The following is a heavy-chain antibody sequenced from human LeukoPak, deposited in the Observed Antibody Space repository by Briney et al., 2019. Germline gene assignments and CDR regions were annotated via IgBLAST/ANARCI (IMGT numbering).Heavy chain of an antibody. CDR1: GYTFTGYY. V-gene: IGHV1-2*02. CDR3: ARAPYSSGWYINY. Sequence: ASVKVSCKASGYTFTGYYMHWVRQAPGQGRDWMGWINPNSGGTNYAQKFQGRVTMTRDTSIRTAYMELSRLRSDDTAVYYCARAPYSSGWYINYWGQGTLVTVSS. J-gene: IGHJ4*02. D-gene: IGHD6-19*01. CDR2: INPNSGGT.